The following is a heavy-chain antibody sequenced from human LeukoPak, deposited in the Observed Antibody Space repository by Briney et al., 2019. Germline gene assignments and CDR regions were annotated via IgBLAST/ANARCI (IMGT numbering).Heavy chain of an antibody. J-gene: IGHJ4*02. Sequence: GGSLRLSCAASGFTFSSYAMHWVRQAPGKGLERVAVISYEGSNKYYADSVKGRFTISRDNSKNTLYLQMNSLRAEDTAVYYCARDIADRSYFDYWGQGTLVTVSS. CDR1: GFTFSSYA. V-gene: IGHV3-30-3*01. CDR2: ISYEGSNK. D-gene: IGHD6-6*01. CDR3: ARDIADRSYFDY.